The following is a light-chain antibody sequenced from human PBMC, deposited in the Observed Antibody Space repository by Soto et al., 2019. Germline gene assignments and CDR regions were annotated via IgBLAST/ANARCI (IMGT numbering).Light chain of an antibody. Sequence: QSALTQPRSMSGSPGQSLTISCTGTNSDIGGYDYVSWYQQHPGKAPKVMIYDVTKRPSGVPDRFSGSKSGNTASLTISGLQAEDEADYYCCSYAGSYTVIFGGGTKLTVL. V-gene: IGLV2-11*01. J-gene: IGLJ2*01. CDR1: NSDIGGYDY. CDR2: DVT. CDR3: CSYAGSYTVI.